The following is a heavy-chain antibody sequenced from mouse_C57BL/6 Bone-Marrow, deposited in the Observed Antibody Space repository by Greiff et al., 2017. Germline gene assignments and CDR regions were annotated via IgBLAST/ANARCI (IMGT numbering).Heavy chain of an antibody. V-gene: IGHV5-12*01. CDR3: ARQTAAQYAMDY. CDR2: ISNGGGST. Sequence: DVKVEESGGGLVQPGGSLKLSCAASGFTFSDYYMYWVRQTPEKRLEWVAYISNGGGSTYYPDTVKGRFTISRDNAKNTRYLQMSRLKSEDTAMYYCARQTAAQYAMDYWGQGTSVTVSS. J-gene: IGHJ4*01. D-gene: IGHD3-2*02. CDR1: GFTFSDYY.